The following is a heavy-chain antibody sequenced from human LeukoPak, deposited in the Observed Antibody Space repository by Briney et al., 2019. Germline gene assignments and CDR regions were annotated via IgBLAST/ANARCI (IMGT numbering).Heavy chain of an antibody. CDR2: INSDRSST. J-gene: IGHJ4*02. CDR3: ARASNWKYDY. Sequence: GGTLRLSCAASGFTFTSYWMHWVRQAPGKGVGWVSRINSDRSSTSYADSVKRRFTISRDNAKNTLYLQMNSLRAEDTAVYYCARASNWKYDYWGQGTLVTVSS. D-gene: IGHD1-20*01. V-gene: IGHV3-74*01. CDR1: GFTFTSYW.